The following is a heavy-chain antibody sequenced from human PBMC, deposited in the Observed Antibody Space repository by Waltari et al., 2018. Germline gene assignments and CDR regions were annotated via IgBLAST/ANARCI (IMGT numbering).Heavy chain of an antibody. D-gene: IGHD3-22*01. CDR3: ALSTYYYDSSGYGS. J-gene: IGHJ5*02. CDR1: GGSISSGDYY. V-gene: IGHV4-30-4*08. Sequence: QVQLQESGPGLVKPSQTLSLTCTVSGGSISSGDYYWSWIRQPPGKGLDWLGYIYYSGSTYSNPSLKSLVTISVDTSKNQFSLKLSSVTAADTAVYYCALSTYYYDSSGYGSWGQGTLVTVSS. CDR2: IYYSGST.